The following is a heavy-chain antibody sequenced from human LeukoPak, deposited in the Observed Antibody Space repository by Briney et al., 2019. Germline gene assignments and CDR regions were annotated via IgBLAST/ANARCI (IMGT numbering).Heavy chain of an antibody. CDR1: GFTVSSNY. Sequence: PGGSLRLSCAASGFTVSSNYMNWVRQAPGKGLEWVSSISISSNYIYYADSVKGRFTISRDNAKNSLYLQVNSLRAEDTAVHYCARGSRFGVVERDAFDIWGQGTMVTVSS. D-gene: IGHD3-3*01. J-gene: IGHJ3*02. CDR2: ISISSNYI. CDR3: ARGSRFGVVERDAFDI. V-gene: IGHV3-21*01.